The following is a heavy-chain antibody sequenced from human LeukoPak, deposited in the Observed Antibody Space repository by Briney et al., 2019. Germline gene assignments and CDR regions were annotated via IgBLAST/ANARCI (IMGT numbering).Heavy chain of an antibody. D-gene: IGHD1-26*01. V-gene: IGHV1-2*02. CDR2: INPNSGGT. CDR1: GYTFTGYY. J-gene: IGHJ4*02. CDR3: AREKMVGAPKLLDY. Sequence: ASVKVSCKASGYTFTGYYLHWVRQAPGHGLEWMGWINPNSGGTNYAQKFQGRVTMTRETSISTVHMELSRLRSDDTAVYFCAREKMVGAPKLLDYWGQGTLVTVSS.